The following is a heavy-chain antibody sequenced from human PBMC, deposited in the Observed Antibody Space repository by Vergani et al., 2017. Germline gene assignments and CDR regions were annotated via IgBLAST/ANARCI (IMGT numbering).Heavy chain of an antibody. CDR2: VSTATKSQ. V-gene: IGHV3-48*01. CDR1: GFDFSSYI. J-gene: IGHJ3*01. D-gene: IGHD2-2*01. CDR3: AREYSSTSGRAFDF. Sequence: QLVESGGGWVQPGGSLRLSCVVSGFDFSSYIMNWVRQAPGKGLEWVSFVSTATKSQSYAESVKGRFTISRDSAKNSLYLQMDSLRAEDTAVYYCAREYSSTSGRAFDFLGQGTKVTVSS.